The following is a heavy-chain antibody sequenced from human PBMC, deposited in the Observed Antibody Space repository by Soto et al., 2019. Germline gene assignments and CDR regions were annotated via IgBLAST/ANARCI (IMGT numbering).Heavy chain of an antibody. Sequence: GGSLRLSCAASGFTFSSYAMSWVRQAPGKGLEWVSAISGGGGSTYYADSVKGRFTISRDNSKNTLYLQMNSLRAEDTAVYYCAKGYRDFVATFDYWGQGTLVTVSS. CDR1: GFTFSSYA. CDR3: AKGYRDFVATFDY. D-gene: IGHD1-1*01. CDR2: ISGGGGST. V-gene: IGHV3-23*01. J-gene: IGHJ4*02.